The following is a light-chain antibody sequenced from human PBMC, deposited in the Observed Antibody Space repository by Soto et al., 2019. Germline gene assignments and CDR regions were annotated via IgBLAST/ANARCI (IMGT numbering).Light chain of an antibody. CDR3: QKYDSYPFT. CDR1: QGINKS. J-gene: IGKJ3*01. V-gene: IGKV1-27*01. Sequence: DIHLTQSPSSLSASAGDTVTVTCRASQGINKSLAWYQQKPGKVPHLLIYGASTSQLGVPPRFSGSGSGTDFTLTISSLQPEDVATYYCQKYDSYPFTFGPGTKVDIK. CDR2: GAS.